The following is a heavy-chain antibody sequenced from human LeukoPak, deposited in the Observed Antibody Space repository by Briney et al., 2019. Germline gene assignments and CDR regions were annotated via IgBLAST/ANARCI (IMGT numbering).Heavy chain of an antibody. CDR3: ARGPYSYDSSGAFDI. Sequence: SETLSLTCTVSGGSISSSSYYWGWIRQPPGKGLEWIGSVYYSGSTYYNPSLKSRVTISVDTSKNQFSLKLSSVTAADTAVYYCARGPYSYDSSGAFDIWGQGTMVTVSS. V-gene: IGHV4-39*01. CDR1: GGSISSSSYY. CDR2: VYYSGST. D-gene: IGHD3-22*01. J-gene: IGHJ3*02.